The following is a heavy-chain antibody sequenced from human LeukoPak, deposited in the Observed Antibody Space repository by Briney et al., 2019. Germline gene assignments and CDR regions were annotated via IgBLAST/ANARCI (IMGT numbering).Heavy chain of an antibody. CDR1: GGSVSSNSAA. CDR3: ARGYGYYFDY. D-gene: IGHD5-18*01. J-gene: IGHJ4*02. V-gene: IGHV6-1*01. CDR2: TYYRSKWYT. Sequence: SQTLSLTCTISGGSVSSNSAAWNWIRQSPSRGLEWLGRTYYRSKWYTDYALSVKSRITINPDTSKNQFSLQLNSVTPEDTAVYYCARGYGYYFDYWGQGTLVTVSP.